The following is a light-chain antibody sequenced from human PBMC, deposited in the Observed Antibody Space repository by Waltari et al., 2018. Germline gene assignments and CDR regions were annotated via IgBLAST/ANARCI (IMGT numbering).Light chain of an antibody. V-gene: IGLV4-69*01. J-gene: IGLJ3*02. Sequence: QLVLTHSPSASASLGASLKLTFTLSSGHSSNIVAWLQQQQERGPRYLMKVNSDGTHSKGDDIPDRFSGSSSGAERYLTISSLQSEDEADYYCQTGGHGTWVFGGGTKVTVL. CDR1: SGHSSNI. CDR3: QTGGHGTWV. CDR2: VNSDGTH.